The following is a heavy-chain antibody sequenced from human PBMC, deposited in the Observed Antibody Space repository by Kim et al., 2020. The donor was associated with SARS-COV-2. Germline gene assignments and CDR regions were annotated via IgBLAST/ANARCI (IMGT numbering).Heavy chain of an antibody. D-gene: IGHD1-26*01. J-gene: IGHJ3*02. CDR2: ISGSGGST. CDR1: GFTFSSYA. V-gene: IGHV3-23*01. Sequence: GGSLRLSCAASGFTFSSYAMSWVRQAPGKGLEWVSAISGSGGSTYYADSVKGRFTISRDNSKNTLYLQMNSLRAEDTAVYYCAKDLKVGWLHPDAFDIWGQGTMVTVSS. CDR3: AKDLKVGWLHPDAFDI.